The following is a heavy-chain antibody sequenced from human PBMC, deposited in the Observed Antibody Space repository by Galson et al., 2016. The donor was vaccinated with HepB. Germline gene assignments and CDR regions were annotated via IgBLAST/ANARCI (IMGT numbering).Heavy chain of an antibody. CDR3: AKLGVGVATGGVDY. V-gene: IGHV3-23*01. CDR2: IRGSHNVP. Sequence: WVRQPPGKGLEWFSAIRGSHNVPTYADSVKGRFTIFRDESKNAVFLQMNSLRADDTAIYYCAKLGVGVATGGVDYWGQGTLVTVAS. D-gene: IGHD3-3*01. J-gene: IGHJ4*02.